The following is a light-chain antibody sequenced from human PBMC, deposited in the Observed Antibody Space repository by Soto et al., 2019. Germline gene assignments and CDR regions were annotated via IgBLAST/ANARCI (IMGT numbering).Light chain of an antibody. CDR1: QSVSSY. Sequence: EIVLTPSPATLSLSPGERATLSCRASQSVSSYLAWYQQKPGQAPRLLIYDASNRSTGIPARFSGSGSGTDSTPTLTSLEPEDIAGYYCHQRSNWLTFGGGTKVDIK. CDR2: DAS. J-gene: IGKJ4*01. CDR3: HQRSNWLT. V-gene: IGKV3-11*01.